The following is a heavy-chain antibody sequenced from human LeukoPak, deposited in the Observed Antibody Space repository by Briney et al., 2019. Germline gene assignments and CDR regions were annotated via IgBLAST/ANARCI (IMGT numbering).Heavy chain of an antibody. CDR3: ARGGIGGSGWYVSSLYYYYYMDV. V-gene: IGHV1-2*02. CDR2: INPNSGGT. D-gene: IGHD6-19*01. J-gene: IGHJ6*03. CDR1: GYTFTGYY. Sequence: ASVKVPCKASGYTFTGYYMHWVRQAPGQGLEWMGWINPNSGGTNYAQKFQGRVTMTRDTSISTAYMELSRLRSDDTAVYYCARGGIGGSGWYVSSLYYYYYMDVWGKGTTVTISS.